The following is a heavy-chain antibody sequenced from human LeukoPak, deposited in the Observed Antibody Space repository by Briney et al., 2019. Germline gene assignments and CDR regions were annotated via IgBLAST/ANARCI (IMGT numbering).Heavy chain of an antibody. D-gene: IGHD3-10*01. CDR2: IYTSGST. V-gene: IGHV4-4*07. J-gene: IGHJ4*02. CDR3: AREDYYGSGSPRYYFDY. Sequence: SETLSLTCTVSGGSISSYYWSWIRQPAGKGLEWIGRIYTSGSTNYNPSLKSRVTMSVDTSKNQFSLKLTSVTAADTAVYYCAREDYYGSGSPRYYFDYWGQGTLSPSPQ. CDR1: GGSISSYY.